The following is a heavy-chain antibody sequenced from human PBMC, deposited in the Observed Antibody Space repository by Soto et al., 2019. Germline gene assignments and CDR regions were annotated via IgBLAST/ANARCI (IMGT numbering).Heavy chain of an antibody. D-gene: IGHD1-7*01. CDR3: ARETPYWNYYFDY. Sequence: ASVKVSCKASGYTFTSYSMHWVRQAPGQRLEWMGWINAGNGNTKYSQKFQGRVTITRDTSASTAYMELSSLRSEDTAVYYCARETPYWNYYFDYWGQGTLVTVSS. J-gene: IGHJ4*02. CDR1: GYTFTSYS. CDR2: INAGNGNT. V-gene: IGHV1-3*01.